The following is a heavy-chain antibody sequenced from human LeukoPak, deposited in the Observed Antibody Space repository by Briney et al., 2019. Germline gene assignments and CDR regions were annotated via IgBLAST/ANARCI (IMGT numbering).Heavy chain of an antibody. J-gene: IGHJ3*02. CDR1: GFTFSSYS. Sequence: GGSLRLSCAASGFTFSSYSMNWVRQAPGKGLEWVSSISSSSSYIYYADSVKGRFTISRDNAKNSLYLQMNSLRAKDTAVYYCARDSGITIFGVVVRGAFDIWGQGTMVTVSS. CDR3: ARDSGITIFGVVVRGAFDI. V-gene: IGHV3-21*01. D-gene: IGHD3-3*01. CDR2: ISSSSSYI.